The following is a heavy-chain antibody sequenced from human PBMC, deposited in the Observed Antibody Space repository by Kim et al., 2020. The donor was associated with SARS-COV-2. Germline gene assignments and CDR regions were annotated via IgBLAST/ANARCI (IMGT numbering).Heavy chain of an antibody. D-gene: IGHD4-17*01. J-gene: IGHJ3*02. V-gene: IGHV3-9*01. CDR2: ISWNSGSI. Sequence: GGSLRLSCAASGFTFDDYAMHWVRQAPGKGLEWVSGISWNSGSIGYADSVKGRFTISRDNAKNSLYLQMNSLRAEDTALYYCAKDRSPHGDRRGLAFDIWGQATMVTVSS. CDR3: AKDRSPHGDRRGLAFDI. CDR1: GFTFDDYA.